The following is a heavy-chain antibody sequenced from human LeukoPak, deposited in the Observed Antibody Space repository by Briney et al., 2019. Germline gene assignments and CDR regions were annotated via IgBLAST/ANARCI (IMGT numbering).Heavy chain of an antibody. CDR2: ISWNSGSI. D-gene: IGHD3-22*01. CDR3: AKEDSRGSYFDY. CDR1: GFTFDDYA. V-gene: IGHV3-9*01. J-gene: IGHJ4*02. Sequence: GGSLRLSCAASGFTFDDYAMHWVRQDPGKGLEWVSGISWNSGSIGYADSVRGRFTISRDSAKNSLYLQMNSLRAEDTALYYCAKEDSRGSYFDYWAQGPLVTVSS.